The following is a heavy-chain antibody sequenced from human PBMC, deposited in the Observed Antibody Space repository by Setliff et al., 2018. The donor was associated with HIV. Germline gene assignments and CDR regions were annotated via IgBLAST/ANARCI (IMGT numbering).Heavy chain of an antibody. CDR2: IYPDSNNI. J-gene: IGHJ4*02. D-gene: IGHD7-27*01. CDR1: GFTFGYYW. CDR3: ATDLHWAFDY. Sequence: GGSLRLSCAASGFTFGYYWMTWVRQAPGKGLEWVSHIYPDSNNIDYTDSVKGRFTISRDNAKNSLYLQMNSLRAEDAAVYYCATDLHWAFDYWGQGSLVTVSS. V-gene: IGHV3-48*01.